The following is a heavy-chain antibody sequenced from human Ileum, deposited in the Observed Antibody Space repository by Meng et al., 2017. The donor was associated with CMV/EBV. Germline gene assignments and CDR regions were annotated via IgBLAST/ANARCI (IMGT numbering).Heavy chain of an antibody. CDR2: ISSRSSAI. CDR1: GFTFNTYT. J-gene: IGHJ1*01. V-gene: IGHV3-21*01. CDR3: ARDTKWEYPDFLGD. Sequence: GRSLRLSCAASGFTFNTYTMNWVRQAPGKGLEWVSSISSRSSAIYYEDSVKGRVNISRDNAGNSLFLQMNSVRAEDTAVYFCARDTKWEYPDFLGDWGQGTLVTVSS. D-gene: IGHD1-26*01.